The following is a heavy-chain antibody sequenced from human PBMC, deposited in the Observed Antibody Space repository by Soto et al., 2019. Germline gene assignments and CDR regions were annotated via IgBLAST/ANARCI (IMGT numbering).Heavy chain of an antibody. D-gene: IGHD3-22*01. CDR2: ISAYNGNT. V-gene: IGHV1-18*01. Sequence: ASVKVSCKASGYTFTSYGISWVRQAPGQGLEWMGWISAYNGNTNYAQKLQGRVTMTTDTSTSTAYMELRSLRSDDTAVYYCARGVGYYYDSSGYYPLDYWGQGTLVTVSS. CDR1: GYTFTSYG. CDR3: ARGVGYYYDSSGYYPLDY. J-gene: IGHJ4*02.